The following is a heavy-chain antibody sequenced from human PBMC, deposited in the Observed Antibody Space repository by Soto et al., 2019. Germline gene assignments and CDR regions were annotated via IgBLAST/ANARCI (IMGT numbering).Heavy chain of an antibody. CDR1: GGSISSGD. J-gene: IGHJ4*02. CDR3: ARLGRLGYCSSTSCYVIDY. Sequence: SETLSLTCTVSGGSISSGDWRWIRQPPGKGLEWIGYIYYSGSTNYNPSLKSRVTISVDTSKNQFSLKLSSVTAADTAVYYCARLGRLGYCSSTSCYVIDYWGQGTLVTVS. CDR2: IYYSGST. V-gene: IGHV4-59*08. D-gene: IGHD2-2*01.